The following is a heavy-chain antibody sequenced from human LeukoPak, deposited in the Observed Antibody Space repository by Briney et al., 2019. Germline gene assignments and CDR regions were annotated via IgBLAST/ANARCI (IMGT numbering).Heavy chain of an antibody. CDR2: IIPIFGTA. CDR1: GGTFSSYA. J-gene: IGHJ4*02. V-gene: IGHV1-69*05. CDR3: ARARGSTSPFDY. Sequence: SVKVSCKASGGTFSSYAISWVRQAPGQGLEWMGGIIPIFGTANYAQKFQGRVTMTRDTSISTAYMELSRLRSDDTAVYYCARARGSTSPFDYWGQGTLVTVSS. D-gene: IGHD2-2*01.